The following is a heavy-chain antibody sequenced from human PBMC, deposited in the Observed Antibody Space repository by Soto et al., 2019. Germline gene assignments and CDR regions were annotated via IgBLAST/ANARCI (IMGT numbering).Heavy chain of an antibody. CDR3: ARVRYRSGWALDY. J-gene: IGHJ4*02. CDR2: TRNKANSYTT. CDR1: GFTFSDHY. V-gene: IGHV3-72*01. D-gene: IGHD6-19*01. Sequence: EVQLVESGGGLVQPGGSLRLSCAVSGFTFSDHYMDWVRQAPGKGLEWVGRTRNKANSYTTEYAASVKGRFTIFRDESENSLYLQMNSLKTDDMAVYYCARVRYRSGWALDYWGQGTLVTVSS.